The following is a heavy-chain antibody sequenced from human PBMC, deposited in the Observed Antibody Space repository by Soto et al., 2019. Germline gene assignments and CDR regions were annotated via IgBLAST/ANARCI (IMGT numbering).Heavy chain of an antibody. J-gene: IGHJ6*03. CDR2: INAGNGNT. CDR1: GYTFTSYA. Sequence: QVQLVQSGAEVKKPGASVKVSCKASGYTFTSYAMHWVRQAPGQRLEWMGWINAGNGNTKYSQKFQGRVTITRDTSASTAYMELSSLRSEDTAVYYCARGGGIAADTTGHYYYYYMDVWGKGTTVTVSS. V-gene: IGHV1-3*01. D-gene: IGHD6-13*01. CDR3: ARGGGIAADTTGHYYYYYMDV.